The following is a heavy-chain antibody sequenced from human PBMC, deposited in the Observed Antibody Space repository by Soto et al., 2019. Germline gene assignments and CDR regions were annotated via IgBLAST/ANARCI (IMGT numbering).Heavy chain of an antibody. CDR2: IYYSGST. J-gene: IGHJ4*02. D-gene: IGHD3-10*01. Sequence: QLQLQESGPGLVKPSETLSLTCTVSGGSISSSSYYWGWIRQPPGKGLEWIGSIYYSGSTYYNPSLKSRATISVDTSKNQFSLKLSCVTAADTAVYSCARQEVPLVRWSYYKAHFDYGGRGTLVTVSS. CDR3: ARQEVPLVRWSYYKAHFDY. CDR1: GGSISSSSYY. V-gene: IGHV4-39*01.